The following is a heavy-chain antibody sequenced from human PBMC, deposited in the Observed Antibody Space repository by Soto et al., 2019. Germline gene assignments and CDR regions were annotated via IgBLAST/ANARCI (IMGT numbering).Heavy chain of an antibody. J-gene: IGHJ4*02. V-gene: IGHV4-30-2*01. CDR2: INHLETT. CDR3: ARGGGFDSFDY. CDR1: GASITYGAYS. D-gene: IGHD3-10*01. Sequence: QLQLHMSGSGLVKPSQTLSLTCTVSGASITYGAYSWSWIRQTPGKGLEWIGYINHLETTFYNPSFESRLPLSIDRTKHQFSLNLKSMSAADRAVYFCARGGGFDSFDYWGQGILVTVSS.